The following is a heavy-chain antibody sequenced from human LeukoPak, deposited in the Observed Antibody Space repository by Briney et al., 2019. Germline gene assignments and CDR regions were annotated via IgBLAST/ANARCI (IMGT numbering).Heavy chain of an antibody. CDR1: GYTFTSYY. J-gene: IGHJ6*03. CDR2: INPSGGST. D-gene: IGHD4-17*01. Sequence: GASVKVSCKASGYTFTSYYMHWVRQAPGQGLEWMGIINPSGGSTSYAQKFQGRVTMTRDTSTSTVYMELSSLRSEDTAVYYCARGGHGDYYYYYYMDVWGKGTTVTISS. CDR3: ARGGHGDYYYYYYMDV. V-gene: IGHV1-46*01.